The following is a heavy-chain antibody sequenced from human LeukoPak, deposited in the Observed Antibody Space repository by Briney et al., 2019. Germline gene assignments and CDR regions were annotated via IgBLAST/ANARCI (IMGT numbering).Heavy chain of an antibody. Sequence: ASVKVSCKASGYTFTSYDINWVRQATGQGLEWMGWMNPNSGNTGYAQKFQGRVTMTRNTSISTAYMELRSLRSDDTAVYYCARMDRRTTMIVVDLDYWGQGTLVTVSS. V-gene: IGHV1-8*01. CDR1: GYTFTSYD. J-gene: IGHJ4*02. CDR3: ARMDRRTTMIVVDLDY. D-gene: IGHD3-22*01. CDR2: MNPNSGNT.